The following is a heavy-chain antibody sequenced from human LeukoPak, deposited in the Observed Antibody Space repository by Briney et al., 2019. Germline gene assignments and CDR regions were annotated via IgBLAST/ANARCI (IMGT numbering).Heavy chain of an antibody. D-gene: IGHD3-22*01. CDR3: ARVCYDSSGYYPLCFQH. J-gene: IGHJ1*01. V-gene: IGHV1-69*13. CDR2: IIPLFGTP. CDR1: GGTFSSYA. Sequence: VASVKVSCKASGGTFSSYAITWVRQAPGQGLEWMGGIIPLFGTPNYAQKFQGRVTITADESTSTAYMELSSLRSEDTAVYYCARVCYDSSGYYPLCFQHWGQGTLVTVSS.